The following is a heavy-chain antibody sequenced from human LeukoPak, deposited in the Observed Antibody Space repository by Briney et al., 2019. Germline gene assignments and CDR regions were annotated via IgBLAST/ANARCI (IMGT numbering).Heavy chain of an antibody. V-gene: IGHV3-30*04. CDR1: GFTFSSYA. D-gene: IGHD1-26*01. CDR3: AKRWDSTWSYFDL. J-gene: IGHJ4*02. Sequence: SGGSLRLSCAASGFTFSSYAMHWVRQAPGKGLEWVAVIPYDGNNKKYADSVKGRFTISRDNSKNTLYLQMNSLTVEDTAVYYCAKRWDSTWSYFDLWGQGTLVTVSS. CDR2: IPYDGNNK.